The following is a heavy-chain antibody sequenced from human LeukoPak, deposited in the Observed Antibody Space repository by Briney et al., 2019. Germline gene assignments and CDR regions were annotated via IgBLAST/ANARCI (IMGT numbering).Heavy chain of an antibody. V-gene: IGHV3-74*01. CDR3: VRDYYDSSGYYFLVAHYYYYMDV. CDR2: INSDGSDT. Sequence: PGGSLRLSCAASGFTFSYYWMHWVRQAPGKGLVWVSRINSDGSDTTYADSVKGRFTISRDNAKNTLYLQMNSLRAEDTAVYYCVRDYYDSSGYYFLVAHYYYYMDVWGKGTTVTISS. D-gene: IGHD3-22*01. CDR1: GFTFSYYW. J-gene: IGHJ6*03.